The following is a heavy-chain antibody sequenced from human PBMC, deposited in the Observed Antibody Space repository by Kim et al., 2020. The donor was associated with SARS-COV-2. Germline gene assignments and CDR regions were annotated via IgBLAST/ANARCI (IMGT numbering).Heavy chain of an antibody. J-gene: IGHJ4*02. D-gene: IGHD4-17*01. CDR1: GGSVSSGSYY. CDR3: ARDSSYGGYFDY. CDR2: IYYSGST. Sequence: SETLSLTCTVSGGSVSSGSYYWSWIRQPPGKGLEWIGYIYYSGSTNYNPSLKSRVTISVDTSKNQFSLKLSSVTAADTAVYYCARDSSYGGYFDYWGQGTLVTVSS. V-gene: IGHV4-61*01.